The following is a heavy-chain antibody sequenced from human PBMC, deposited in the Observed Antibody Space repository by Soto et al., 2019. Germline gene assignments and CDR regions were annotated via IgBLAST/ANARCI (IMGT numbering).Heavy chain of an antibody. D-gene: IGHD1-26*01. CDR1: GFTVNNAR. J-gene: IGHJ4*02. CDR3: SSNAAATVGTLSY. V-gene: IGHV3-15*02. Sequence: EVQRVESGGALVEPGGSLRLSCAASGFTVNNARMSWVRQAPGRGLDWVGRSDGGKTDFAAPVEGRFTFSRDDSRNPLFLQMTGLKTEDTGVYYCSSNAAATVGTLSYWGQGPLVTVSS. CDR2: SDGGKT.